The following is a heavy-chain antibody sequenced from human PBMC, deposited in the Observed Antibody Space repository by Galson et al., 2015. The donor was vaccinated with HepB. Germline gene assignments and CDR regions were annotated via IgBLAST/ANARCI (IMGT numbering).Heavy chain of an antibody. D-gene: IGHD4-17*01. J-gene: IGHJ4*02. CDR2: IWYDGSNK. CDR1: GFTFSSYG. CDR3: ARDPQGDYGKPLDY. Sequence: SLRLSCAASGFTFSSYGMHWVRQAPGKGLEWVAVIWYDGSNKYYADSVKGRFTISRDNSKNTLYLQMNSLRAEDTAVYYCARDPQGDYGKPLDYWGQGTLVTVSS. V-gene: IGHV3-33*01.